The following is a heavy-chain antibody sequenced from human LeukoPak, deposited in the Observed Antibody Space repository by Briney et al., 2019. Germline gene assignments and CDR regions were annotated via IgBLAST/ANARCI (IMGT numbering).Heavy chain of an antibody. CDR2: IIPIFGTA. J-gene: IGHJ4*02. CDR1: GYTFTGYY. CDR3: ARGDQRVSSGWYGMGY. Sequence: SVKVSCKASGYTFTGYYMHWVRQAPGQGLEWMGGIIPIFGTANYAQKFQGRVTITADESTSTAYMELSSLRSEDTAVYYCARGDQRVSSGWYGMGYWGQGTLVTVSS. V-gene: IGHV1-69*13. D-gene: IGHD6-19*01.